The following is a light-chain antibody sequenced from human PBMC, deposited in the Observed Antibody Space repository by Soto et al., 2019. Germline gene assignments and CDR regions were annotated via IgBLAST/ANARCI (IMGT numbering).Light chain of an antibody. V-gene: IGLV1-47*01. Sequence: QSVLTQPPSASGTPGQRVTISCSGRSSNIGSNFVCWYQQLPGTAPQLLFFRNNQRPSGVPDRFSASKSGTSASLAISGLRSEDEADYYCAAWDDSLSGVVFGGGTKVTVL. CDR3: AAWDDSLSGVV. CDR2: RNN. J-gene: IGLJ2*01. CDR1: SSNIGSNF.